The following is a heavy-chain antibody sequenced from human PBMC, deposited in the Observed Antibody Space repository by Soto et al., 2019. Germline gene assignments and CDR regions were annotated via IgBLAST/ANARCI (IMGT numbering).Heavy chain of an antibody. V-gene: IGHV4-39*01. J-gene: IGHJ4*02. CDR3: ARHHSDLWSGYYL. CDR1: GGSISSSSYY. CDR2: CSYSGST. Sequence: SETLSLTCTASGGSISSSSYYWGWIRQPPGKGLEWIGSCSYSGSTHYNSSLKSRLTISVDTSKNQFSLKVSSVTAADTAVYYCARHHSDLWSGYYLWGQGTLVTVS. D-gene: IGHD3-3*01.